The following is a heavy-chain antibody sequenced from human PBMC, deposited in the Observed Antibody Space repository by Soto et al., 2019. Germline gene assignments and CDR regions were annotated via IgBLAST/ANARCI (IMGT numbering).Heavy chain of an antibody. J-gene: IGHJ4*02. CDR2: INGRGST. D-gene: IGHD5-18*01. Sequence: SETQPLTCAVYGGYFRGDYWSWIRQPPGKGLEWIGEINGRGSTKYNPSLKSRVTMSVDPSKNQFSLKLTSVTAADTAVYYCARQGDSTMAIFDHWGQGALVTVSS. CDR1: GGYFRGDY. CDR3: ARQGDSTMAIFDH. V-gene: IGHV4-34*01.